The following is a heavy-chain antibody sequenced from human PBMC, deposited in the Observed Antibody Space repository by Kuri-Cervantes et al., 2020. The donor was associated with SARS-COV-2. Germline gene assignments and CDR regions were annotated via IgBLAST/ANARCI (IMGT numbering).Heavy chain of an antibody. CDR1: GFTFSSYG. CDR2: IRYDGSNK. Sequence: GGSLRLSCAASGFTFSSYGMHWVRQAPGKGLEWVAFIRYDGSNKYYADSVKGRFTISRDNAKNSLYLQMNSLRAEDTAVYYCARDRAGYCSSTSCFRRYDSSGYYTLWGQGTLVTVSS. J-gene: IGHJ4*02. CDR3: ARDRAGYCSSTSCFRRYDSSGYYTL. V-gene: IGHV3-30*02. D-gene: IGHD2-2*01.